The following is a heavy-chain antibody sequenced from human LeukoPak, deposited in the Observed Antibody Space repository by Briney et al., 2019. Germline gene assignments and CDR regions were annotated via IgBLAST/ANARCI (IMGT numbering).Heavy chain of an antibody. V-gene: IGHV3-30*19. Sequence: GGSLRLSCAASGFTFTTYSMHWVRQAPGKGLEWVAVISYDGSNKYYADSVKGRFTISRDNSKNTLYLQMNSLRAEDTAVYYCARDYYDSSGYSFYYYYGMDVWGQGTTVTVSS. CDR3: ARDYYDSSGYSFYYYYGMDV. D-gene: IGHD3-22*01. CDR2: ISYDGSNK. CDR1: GFTFTTYS. J-gene: IGHJ6*02.